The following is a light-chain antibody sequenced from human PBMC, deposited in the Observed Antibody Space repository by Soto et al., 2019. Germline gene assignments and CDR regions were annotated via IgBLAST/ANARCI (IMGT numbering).Light chain of an antibody. V-gene: IGLV2-8*01. J-gene: IGLJ1*01. Sequence: QSVLTQPPSASGSPGQSVTISCTGTSSDVGGYNYVSWYQQHPGKAPKLMIYEVSKRPSGVPDRFSGSKSGNTASLTVSGLQAEEEADYYCTSYAGSNNFFYVLGTGTKVTVL. CDR2: EVS. CDR1: SSDVGGYNY. CDR3: TSYAGSNNFFYV.